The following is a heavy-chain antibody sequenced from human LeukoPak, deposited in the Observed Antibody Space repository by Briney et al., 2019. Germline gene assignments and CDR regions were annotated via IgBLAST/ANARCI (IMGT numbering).Heavy chain of an antibody. CDR1: GGSFSGYY. CDR3: ARCGYSYGTGYHFDS. Sequence: SETLSLTCAVYGGSFSGYYWSWIRQPPGKGLEWIGFIYYTGSTNYNSSLKSRVTISLDTSKNQFSLRLSSMTAADTAVYFCARCGYSYGTGYHFDSWGQGTLVTVSS. D-gene: IGHD5-18*01. CDR2: IYYTGST. J-gene: IGHJ4*02. V-gene: IGHV4-34*11.